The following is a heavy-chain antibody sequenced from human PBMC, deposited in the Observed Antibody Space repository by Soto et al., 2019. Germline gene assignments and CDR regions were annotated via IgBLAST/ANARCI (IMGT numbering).Heavy chain of an antibody. V-gene: IGHV3-15*01. J-gene: IGHJ4*02. Sequence: EVQLVESGGGLVRPGGSLRLSCAASGFTFSKAWMNWVRQAPGKGLEWVGRIKSRTDGGTTEHAASVKGRFTISRDDSNNTLYLKMNDLKTEDTGQYYFTTDVRQLTDYWGQGTLVTVSS. CDR3: TTDVRQLTDY. CDR2: IKSRTDGGTT. CDR1: GFTFSKAW. D-gene: IGHD2-2*01.